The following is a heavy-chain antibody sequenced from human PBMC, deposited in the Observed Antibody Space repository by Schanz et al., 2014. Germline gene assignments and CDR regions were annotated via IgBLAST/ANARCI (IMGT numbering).Heavy chain of an antibody. CDR3: ARDEGKDGYNLAFDV. D-gene: IGHD5-12*01. CDR1: GFTFRRFG. V-gene: IGHV3-23*03. J-gene: IGHJ3*01. Sequence: DVQLVESGGGLVQPGGSLRLSCVASGFTFRRFGVSWVRQAPGKGLECVSILYIRSTYYADSVKGRFTISRDNSKNMVFLQMNSLRVEDTAIYYCARDEGKDGYNLAFDVWGQGTLVTVSS. CDR2: LYIRST.